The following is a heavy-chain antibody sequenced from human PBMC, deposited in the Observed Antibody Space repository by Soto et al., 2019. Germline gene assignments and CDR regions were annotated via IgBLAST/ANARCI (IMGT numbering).Heavy chain of an antibody. J-gene: IGHJ6*02. CDR3: ARDRHCTNGVCYGLILPYYYGMDV. CDR1: GFTFSSYE. D-gene: IGHD2-8*01. V-gene: IGHV3-48*03. CDR2: ISSSGSTI. Sequence: VGSLRLSCAASGFTFSSYEMNWVRQAPGKGLEWVSYISSSGSTIYYADSVKGRFTISRDNAKNSLYLQMNSLRAEDTAVYYCARDRHCTNGVCYGLILPYYYGMDVWGQGTTVTVSS.